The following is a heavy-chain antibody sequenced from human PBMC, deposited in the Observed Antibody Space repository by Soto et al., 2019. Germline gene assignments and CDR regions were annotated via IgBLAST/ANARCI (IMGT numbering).Heavy chain of an antibody. J-gene: IGHJ4*02. V-gene: IGHV1-18*01. Sequence: ASVKVSCKASGGSFCNYALTWAHPAPQQGLAWMGWISTYNAHTSFTHYAQRVQGRVTITSDTATNTAYMELRSLTSDDTAVYYCARVIISHRAYDYWGQGSLVTVSS. CDR3: ARVIISHRAYDY. D-gene: IGHD3-10*01. CDR2: ISTYNAHT. CDR1: GGSFCNYA.